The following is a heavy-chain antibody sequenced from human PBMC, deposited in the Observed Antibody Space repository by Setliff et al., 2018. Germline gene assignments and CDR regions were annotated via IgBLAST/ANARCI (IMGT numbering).Heavy chain of an antibody. CDR3: VTDPPFSGWSFDS. Sequence: PGGSLRLSCAASGFTFSTYRMHWVRQAPGKGLEWVAVIWHDGGNKYHADSVKGRFTVSRDNSKNTLYLQMNSLRVEDTAVYYCVTDPPFSGWSFDSWGQGTLVTVSS. V-gene: IGHV3-33*08. CDR2: IWHDGGNK. J-gene: IGHJ4*02. CDR1: GFTFSTYR. D-gene: IGHD6-19*01.